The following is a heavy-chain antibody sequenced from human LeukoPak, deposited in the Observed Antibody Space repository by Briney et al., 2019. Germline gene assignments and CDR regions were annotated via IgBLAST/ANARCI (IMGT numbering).Heavy chain of an antibody. CDR1: GGSFSGYY. V-gene: IGHV4-34*01. J-gene: IGHJ6*03. CDR2: INHSGST. CDR3: ARTRRSVVVVAANVFHYYYYMDV. D-gene: IGHD2-15*01. Sequence: SETLSLTCVVYGGSFSGYYWSWIRQPPGKGLEWIGEINHSGSTNYNPSLKSRVTISVDTSKNQFSLKLSSVTAADTAVYYCARTRRSVVVVAANVFHYYYYMDVWGKGTTVTVSS.